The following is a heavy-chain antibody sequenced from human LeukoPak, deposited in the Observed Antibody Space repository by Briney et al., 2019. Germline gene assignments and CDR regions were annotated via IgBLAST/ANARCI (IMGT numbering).Heavy chain of an antibody. Sequence: PSETLSLTCAVSGGSISSGGYSWSWIRQPPGKGLEWIGYIYHSGSTYYNPSLKSRVTISVDRSKNQFSLKLSSVTAADTAVYYCARGIIYGSGSYYMRGPHFDYWGQGTLVTVSS. J-gene: IGHJ4*02. D-gene: IGHD3-10*01. CDR1: GGSISSGGYS. CDR2: IYHSGST. CDR3: ARGIIYGSGSYYMRGPHFDY. V-gene: IGHV4-30-2*01.